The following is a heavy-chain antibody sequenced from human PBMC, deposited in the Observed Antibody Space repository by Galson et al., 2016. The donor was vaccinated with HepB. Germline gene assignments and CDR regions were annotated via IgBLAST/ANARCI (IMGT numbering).Heavy chain of an antibody. CDR3: TRVHREGIAAAGLQI. V-gene: IGHV3-74*01. Sequence: SLRLSCAASGFPFSNYWMHWVRQAPGKGPVWVSRINSDGSSTTYADSVKGRFTISRDNAKNTLYLQMNRLRAEDTALYYCTRVHREGIAAAGLQIWGQGTRVIVSS. J-gene: IGHJ4*02. CDR1: GFPFSNYW. D-gene: IGHD6-13*01. CDR2: INSDGSST.